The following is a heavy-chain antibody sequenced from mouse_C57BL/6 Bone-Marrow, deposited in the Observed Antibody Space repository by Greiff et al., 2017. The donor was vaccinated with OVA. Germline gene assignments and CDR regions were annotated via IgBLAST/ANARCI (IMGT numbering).Heavy chain of an antibody. Sequence: EVKLVESGGDLVKPGGSLKLSCAASGFTFSSYGMSWVRQTPDKRLEWVATISSGGSYTYYPDSVKGRFTISRDNAKNTLYLQMSSLKSEDTAMYYCAIYYDYDVGWYFDVWGTGTTVTVSS. CDR3: AIYYDYDVGWYFDV. CDR2: ISSGGSYT. J-gene: IGHJ1*03. V-gene: IGHV5-6*02. D-gene: IGHD2-4*01. CDR1: GFTFSSYG.